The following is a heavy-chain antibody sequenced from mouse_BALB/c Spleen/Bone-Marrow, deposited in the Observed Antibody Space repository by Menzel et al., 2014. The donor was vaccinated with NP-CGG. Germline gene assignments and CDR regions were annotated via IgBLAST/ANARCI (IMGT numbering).Heavy chain of an antibody. V-gene: IGHV14-3*02. D-gene: IGHD4-1*01. CDR3: ARWEYYAMDY. CDR2: IDPANGNT. CDR1: GFNIKDTY. J-gene: IGHJ4*01. Sequence: EVKLLESGAELVKPGAPVKLSCTASGFNIKDTYMHWVKQRPEQGLEWIGRIDPANGNTKYDPKFQGKATITADTSSNTAYLQLSSLTSEDTAVYYCARWEYYAMDYWGQGTPVTVSS.